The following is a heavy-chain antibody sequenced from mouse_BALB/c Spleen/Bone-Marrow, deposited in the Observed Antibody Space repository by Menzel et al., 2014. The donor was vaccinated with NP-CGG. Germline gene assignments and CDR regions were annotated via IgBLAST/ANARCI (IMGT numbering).Heavy chain of an antibody. D-gene: IGHD1-1*01. CDR3: ARLNYYGNLFV. J-gene: IGHJ1*01. CDR1: GFDFSRYW. CDR2: INPDSSTI. Sequence: DVQLQESGGGLVQPGGSLKLSCATSGFDFSRYWMSWVRQAPGKGLEWIGEINPDSSTINYTPSLKDKFIISRDNAKNTLYLQMSKVRSEDTALYYCARLNYYGNLFVWGAGTTVTVSS. V-gene: IGHV4-1*02.